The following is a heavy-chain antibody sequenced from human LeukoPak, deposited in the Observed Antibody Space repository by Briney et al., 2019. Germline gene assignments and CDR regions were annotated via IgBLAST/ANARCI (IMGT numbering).Heavy chain of an antibody. Sequence: ASVKVSCKASGYTFSTFGITWVRQAPGQGLEYMGWISAYTGDTNSAQEFQGRVTMTTDTSTSTAYMHLRSLRSGDTAIYYCARMNDGTRGPTDLWGQGTLVTVSS. CDR2: ISAYTGDT. D-gene: IGHD1-7*01. V-gene: IGHV1-18*01. CDR3: ARMNDGTRGPTDL. J-gene: IGHJ5*02. CDR1: GYTFSTFG.